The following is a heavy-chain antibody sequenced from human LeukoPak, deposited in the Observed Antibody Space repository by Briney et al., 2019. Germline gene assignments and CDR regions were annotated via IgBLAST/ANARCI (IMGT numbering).Heavy chain of an antibody. D-gene: IGHD2-15*01. CDR3: ARVWAYCSGGACYDY. CDR1: GGSISSSNW. J-gene: IGHJ4*02. Sequence: PSGTLSLTCAVSGGSISSSNWWSWVRQPPGKGLEWIGEIYHSGSTNYNPSLKSRVTISVDKSKNQFSLKLSSVTAADTAVYYCARVWAYCSGGACYDYWGQGTLVTVSS. CDR2: IYHSGST. V-gene: IGHV4-4*02.